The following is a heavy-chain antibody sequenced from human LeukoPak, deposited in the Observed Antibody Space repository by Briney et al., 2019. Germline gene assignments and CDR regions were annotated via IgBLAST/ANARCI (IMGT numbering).Heavy chain of an antibody. CDR2: IRSDGSNK. J-gene: IGHJ4*02. Sequence: PAGSLRLSCAASGFTFNTYAMHWIRQAPGRGLEWVAFIRSDGSNKNYAHSVKGRFTISRDNSKNTLYLQMNSLRVEDTGVYYCATLSLNWNYNHYFDFWGQGTLVTSSS. V-gene: IGHV3-30*02. CDR1: GFTFNTYA. D-gene: IGHD1-7*01. CDR3: ATLSLNWNYNHYFDF.